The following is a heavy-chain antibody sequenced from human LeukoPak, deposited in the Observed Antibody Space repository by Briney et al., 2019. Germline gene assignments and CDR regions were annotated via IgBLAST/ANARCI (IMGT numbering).Heavy chain of an antibody. CDR2: IIPIFGTA. J-gene: IGHJ3*02. V-gene: IGHV1-69*05. Sequence: GASVKVSCKASGGTFSSYAISWVRQAPGQGLEWMGRIIPIFGTANYAQKFQGRVTITTDESTSTAYMELSSLRSEDTAVYYCARGGLGCSGGSCYSAFDIWGQGTMVTVSS. D-gene: IGHD2-15*01. CDR3: ARGGLGCSGGSCYSAFDI. CDR1: GGTFSSYA.